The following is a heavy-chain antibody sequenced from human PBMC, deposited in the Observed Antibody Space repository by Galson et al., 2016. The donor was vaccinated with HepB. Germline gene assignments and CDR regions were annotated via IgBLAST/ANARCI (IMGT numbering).Heavy chain of an antibody. CDR3: AKAGYSARWYVGPVDY. D-gene: IGHD5-12*01. CDR2: ISGSGDHT. J-gene: IGHJ4*02. Sequence: SLRLSCAASGFTFSRYAMSWVRQAPGKGLEWVSAISGSGDHTNNADSVKGRFTISRDNSKSTIYLQMNSVRVDDTAVYFRAKAGYSARWYVGPVDYWGQGTLVSVSS. CDR1: GFTFSRYA. V-gene: IGHV3-23*01.